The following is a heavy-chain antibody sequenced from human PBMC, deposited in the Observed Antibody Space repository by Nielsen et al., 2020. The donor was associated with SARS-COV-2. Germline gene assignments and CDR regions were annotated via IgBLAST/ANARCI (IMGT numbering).Heavy chain of an antibody. Sequence: GGSLRLSCAASGFTFSSYGMHWVRQAPGKGLEWVAVIWYDGSNKYYADSVKGRFTISRDNSKNTLYLQMNSLRAEDTAVYYCARDYPALSVEMATSIWGQGTMVTVSS. CDR2: IWYDGSNK. CDR1: GFTFSSYG. V-gene: IGHV3-33*01. CDR3: ARDYPALSVEMATSI. D-gene: IGHD5-24*01. J-gene: IGHJ3*02.